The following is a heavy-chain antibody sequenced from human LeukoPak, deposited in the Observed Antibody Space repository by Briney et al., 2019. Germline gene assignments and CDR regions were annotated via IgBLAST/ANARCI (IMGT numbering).Heavy chain of an antibody. V-gene: IGHV4-38-2*02. Sequence: SETLSLTCSVSGYSIRSGYYWGWIRQSPGKGLEWIGYIYYSGSTNYNPSLKSRVTISVDTSKNQFSLKLSSVTAADTAVYYCARETKITIFGVVILDAFDIWGQGTMVTVSS. CDR2: IYYSGST. D-gene: IGHD3-3*01. J-gene: IGHJ3*02. CDR1: GYSIRSGYY. CDR3: ARETKITIFGVVILDAFDI.